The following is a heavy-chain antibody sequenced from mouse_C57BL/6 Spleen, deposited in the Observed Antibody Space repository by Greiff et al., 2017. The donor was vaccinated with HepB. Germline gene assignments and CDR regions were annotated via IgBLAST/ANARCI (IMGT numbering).Heavy chain of an antibody. V-gene: IGHV10-1*01. J-gene: IGHJ2*01. D-gene: IGHD2-14*01. CDR1: GFSFNTYA. CDR3: VRYDYLDY. CDR2: IRSKSNNYAT. Sequence: EVKLMESGGGLVQPKGSLKLSCAASGFSFNTYAMNWVRQAPGKGLEWVARIRSKSNNYATYYADSVKDRFTISRDDSESMLYLQMNNLKTEETAMYYCVRYDYLDYWGQGTTLTVSS.